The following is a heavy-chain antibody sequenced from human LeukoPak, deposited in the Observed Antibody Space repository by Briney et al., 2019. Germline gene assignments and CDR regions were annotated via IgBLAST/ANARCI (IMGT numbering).Heavy chain of an antibody. CDR3: ARDAYSSSSGMAY. CDR2: INHSGST. V-gene: IGHV4-34*01. J-gene: IGHJ4*02. Sequence: PSETLSLTCTASGGSISSYYWSWIRQPPGKGLEWIGEINHSGSTNYNPSLKSRVTISVDTSKNQFSLKLSSVTAADTAVYYCARDAYSSSSGMAYWGQGTLVTVSS. D-gene: IGHD6-6*01. CDR1: GGSISSYY.